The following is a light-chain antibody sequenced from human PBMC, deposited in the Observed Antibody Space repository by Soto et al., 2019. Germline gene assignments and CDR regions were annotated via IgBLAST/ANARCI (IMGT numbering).Light chain of an antibody. V-gene: IGKV1-8*01. CDR2: AAS. CDR3: QQYSNWPRT. J-gene: IGKJ1*01. CDR1: QGISSY. Sequence: MTQAPSRLSASISERVTITCRPSQGISSYLAWYQQKPGKAPKLLIYAASTLQSGVPSRFSGSGSGTDFTLTISCLQSEDFAVYYCQQYSNWPRTFGQGSKVDVK.